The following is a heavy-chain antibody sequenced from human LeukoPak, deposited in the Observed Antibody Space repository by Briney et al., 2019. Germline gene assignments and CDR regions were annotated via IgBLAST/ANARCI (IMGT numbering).Heavy chain of an antibody. Sequence: VGSLRVSCAAPGFVVSDTYMRWVRQAPGQGLEWVSLIYTNGITKYTVSVKCRFNISCANAKNTLYFQMNSMSAEETAVYYSMGYYVVKFVYSGQGTLWSVSS. CDR3: MGYYVVKFVY. V-gene: IGHV3-66*01. CDR2: IYTNGIT. D-gene: IGHD3-16*01. CDR1: GFVVSDTY. J-gene: IGHJ4*02.